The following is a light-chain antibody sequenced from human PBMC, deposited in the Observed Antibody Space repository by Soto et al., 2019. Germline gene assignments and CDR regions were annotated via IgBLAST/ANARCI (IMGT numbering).Light chain of an antibody. V-gene: IGLV2-14*01. CDR2: DVT. Sequence: QSALTQPASVSGSPGQSNTISCTGTSSDVGGYNYVSWYQQHPGKAPKLMIYDVTTRPSGVSNRFSGSKSGNTASLSISGLQAEDEADYYCSSYTTSSTLVVFGGGTKLTVL. CDR1: SSDVGGYNY. J-gene: IGLJ2*01. CDR3: SSYTTSSTLVV.